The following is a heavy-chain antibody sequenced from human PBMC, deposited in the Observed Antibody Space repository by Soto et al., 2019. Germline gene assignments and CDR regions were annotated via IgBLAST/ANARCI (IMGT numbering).Heavy chain of an antibody. CDR2: IIPIFGTA. CDR1: GGTFSSYA. CDR3: ARKMSNCGGDCYYIDY. V-gene: IGHV1-69*01. D-gene: IGHD2-21*02. Sequence: SVKGSCKGSGGTFSSYAIGWVRQAPGQGLEWMGGIIPIFGTANYAQKFQGRVTITADESTSTAYMELNSLRAEDTAVYYCARKMSNCGGDCYYIDYWGQGTLVTVSS. J-gene: IGHJ4*02.